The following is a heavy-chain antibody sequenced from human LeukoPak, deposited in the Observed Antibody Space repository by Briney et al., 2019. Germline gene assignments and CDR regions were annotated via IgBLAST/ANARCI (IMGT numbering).Heavy chain of an antibody. CDR3: ARGNNDISTGYSQDY. J-gene: IGHJ4*02. D-gene: IGHD3-9*01. CDR2: ISAYNGNT. CDR1: GYTFTSYG. Sequence: ASVKVSCKASGYTFTSYGISWVRQAPGQGLEWMGWISAYNGNTNYAQKLQGRVTMTTDTSTSTAYMELRSLRSDDTAVYYCARGNNDISTGYSQDYWGQGTLVTVSS. V-gene: IGHV1-18*01.